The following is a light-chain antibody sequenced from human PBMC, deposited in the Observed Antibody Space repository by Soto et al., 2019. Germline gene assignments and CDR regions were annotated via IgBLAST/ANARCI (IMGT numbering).Light chain of an antibody. J-gene: IGKJ4*01. V-gene: IGKV3-20*01. CDR1: QSVRSSY. CDR3: QHYGSPLT. CDR2: GAS. Sequence: EIVLTQSPGTLSLSPGGRATLSCRASQSVRSSYLAWYQQRPGQAPRLLIFGASFRATGIPDRFSGSGSGTDFTLTISRLEPEAFAVYYCQHYGSPLTFGGGTKVEIK.